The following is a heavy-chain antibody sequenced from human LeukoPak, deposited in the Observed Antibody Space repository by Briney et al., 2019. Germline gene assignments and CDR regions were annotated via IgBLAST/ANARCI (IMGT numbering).Heavy chain of an antibody. V-gene: IGHV4-61*02. J-gene: IGHJ6*03. CDR1: GGSISSGSYY. CDR2: IYTSGST. Sequence: SETLSLTCTVSGGSISSGSYYWSWIRQPAGKGLEWIGRIYTSGSTNYNPSLKSRVTISVDTSKNQFSLKLSSVTAADTAVYYCARGVLEYYYYYYYMDVWGKGTTVTVSS. D-gene: IGHD2/OR15-2a*01. CDR3: ARGVLEYYYYYYYMDV.